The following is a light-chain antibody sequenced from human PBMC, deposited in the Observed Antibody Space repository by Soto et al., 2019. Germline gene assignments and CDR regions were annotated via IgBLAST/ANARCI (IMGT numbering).Light chain of an antibody. Sequence: DTVMTQSPGTLSVSLGERATLSCRASQSVGSDLAWYQQKPGQAPRLLIYHSSTRAPAIPARFSGSGSGTEFTLTISSLQSEDFAVYYCHHYNSWPLTFGGGTKVDI. CDR2: HSS. V-gene: IGKV3-15*01. J-gene: IGKJ4*01. CDR1: QSVGSD. CDR3: HHYNSWPLT.